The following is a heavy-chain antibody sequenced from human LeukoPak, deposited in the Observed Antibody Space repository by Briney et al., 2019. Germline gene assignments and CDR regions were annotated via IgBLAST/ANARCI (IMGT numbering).Heavy chain of an antibody. J-gene: IGHJ4*02. CDR3: AKGPLTRFDY. V-gene: IGHV3-23*01. CDR1: GFTFSDYA. Sequence: GGSLRLSCAASGFTFSDYAMNWVRQAPGKGLEWVSAINGNGDSTYYADSVKGRFTISRDNSKNTLYLQVNSLRAEDTAVYYCAKGPLTRFDYWGQGTLVTVSS. CDR2: INGNGDST. D-gene: IGHD4/OR15-4a*01.